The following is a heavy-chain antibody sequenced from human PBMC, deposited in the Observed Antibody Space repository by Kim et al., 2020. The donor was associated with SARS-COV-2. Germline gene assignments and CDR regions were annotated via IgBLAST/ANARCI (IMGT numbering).Heavy chain of an antibody. CDR2: IRSKAYGGTT. V-gene: IGHV3-49*03. J-gene: IGHJ3*02. Sequence: GGSLRLSCTASGFTFGDYAMSWFRQAPGKGLEWVGFIRSKAYGGTTEYAASVKGRFTISRDDSKSIAYLQMNSLKTEDTAVYYCTSNSGSYEIWVDAFDIWGQGTMVTVSS. D-gene: IGHD1-26*01. CDR3: TSNSGSYEIWVDAFDI. CDR1: GFTFGDYA.